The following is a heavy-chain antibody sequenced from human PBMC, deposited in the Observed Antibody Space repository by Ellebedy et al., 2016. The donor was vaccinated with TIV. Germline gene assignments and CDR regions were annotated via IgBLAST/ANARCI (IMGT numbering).Heavy chain of an antibody. Sequence: ASVKVSCXASGYTFTSYYMHWVRQAPGQGLEWMGKINPSGGSTSYAQKFQGRVTMTRDTSTSTVYMELSSLRSEDTAVYYCARGVAAAPGKDWFNPWGQGTLVTVSS. CDR1: GYTFTSYY. CDR3: ARGVAAAPGKDWFNP. CDR2: INPSGGST. V-gene: IGHV1-46*01. D-gene: IGHD6-13*01. J-gene: IGHJ5*02.